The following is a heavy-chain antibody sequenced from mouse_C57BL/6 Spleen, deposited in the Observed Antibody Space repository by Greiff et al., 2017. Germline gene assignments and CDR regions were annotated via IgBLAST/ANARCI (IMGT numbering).Heavy chain of an antibody. J-gene: IGHJ2*01. V-gene: IGHV1-54*01. Sequence: QVQLKESGAELVRPGTSVKVSCKASGYAFTNYLIEWVKQRPGQGLEWIGVINPGSGGTNYNEKFKGKATLTADKSSSTAYMQLSSLTSEDSAVYCCARADGYYDYWGQGTTLTVSS. CDR3: ARADGYYDY. CDR1: GYAFTNYL. CDR2: INPGSGGT. D-gene: IGHD2-3*01.